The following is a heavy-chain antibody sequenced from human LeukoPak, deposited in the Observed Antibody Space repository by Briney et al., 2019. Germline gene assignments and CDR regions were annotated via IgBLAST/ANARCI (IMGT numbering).Heavy chain of an antibody. Sequence: SETLSLTCTVSGDSISSGDYYWSWIRQPAGKGLEWIGRISSSGSTNYNPSLKSRVTISVDTSKNQFSLKLSSVTAADTAVYYCASGSPVATYYDFWSGRNWFDPWGQGTLVTVSS. D-gene: IGHD3-3*01. CDR3: ASGSPVATYYDFWSGRNWFDP. CDR1: GDSISSGDYY. CDR2: ISSSGST. J-gene: IGHJ5*02. V-gene: IGHV4-61*02.